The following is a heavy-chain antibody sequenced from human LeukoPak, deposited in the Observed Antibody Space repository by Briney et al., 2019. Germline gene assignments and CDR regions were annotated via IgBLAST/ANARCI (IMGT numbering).Heavy chain of an antibody. CDR1: GYTFTGYY. J-gene: IGHJ5*02. V-gene: IGHV1-2*02. D-gene: IGHD2-15*01. Sequence: ASVKVSCKASGYTFTGYYMHRVRQAPGQGLEWMGWINPNSGGTNYAQKFQGRVTMTRDTSISTAYMELSRLRSDDTAVYYCAREGLRYCSGGSCYYNWFDPWGQGTLVTVSS. CDR2: INPNSGGT. CDR3: AREGLRYCSGGSCYYNWFDP.